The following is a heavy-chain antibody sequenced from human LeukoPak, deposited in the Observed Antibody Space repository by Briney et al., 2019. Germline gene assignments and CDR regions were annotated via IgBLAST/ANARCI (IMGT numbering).Heavy chain of an antibody. J-gene: IGHJ4*02. CDR1: GFVFSSNS. CDR3: ATSGYSNIDY. CDR2: ISSSSSTI. V-gene: IGHV3-48*04. Sequence: GGSLRLSCAASGFVFSSNSMIWVRQAPGKGLEWVSYISSSSSTIYYADSVKGRFTMPRDNAKNSLYLQMNSLRAEDTAVYYCATSGYSNIDYWGQGTLVTVSS. D-gene: IGHD4-11*01.